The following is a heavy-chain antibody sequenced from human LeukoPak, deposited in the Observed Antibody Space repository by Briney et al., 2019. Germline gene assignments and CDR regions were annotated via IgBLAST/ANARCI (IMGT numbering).Heavy chain of an antibody. J-gene: IGHJ4*02. CDR3: AREMVGPIDY. Sequence: ASVNVSCTTSGYTFTIYAIHWVRQAPGQRLEWMGWINAGNGNTIYSQKFQGRVTITRDTSATTAYMELNSLRSEDTAVYYCAREMVGPIDYWGQGTLVTVSS. CDR1: GYTFTIYA. D-gene: IGHD2-8*01. CDR2: INAGNGNT. V-gene: IGHV1-3*01.